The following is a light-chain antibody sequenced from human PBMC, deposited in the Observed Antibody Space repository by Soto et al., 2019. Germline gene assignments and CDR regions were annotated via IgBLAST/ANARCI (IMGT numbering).Light chain of an antibody. CDR1: QTVSKF. V-gene: IGKV1-39*01. CDR3: QQTYTLPRT. CDR2: TTS. J-gene: IGKJ1*01. Sequence: DIQMTQSPSSLSASVGDRVTIACRASQTVSKFVNWYQQKPGTVPTLLIFTTSTLHSGVPSRFSGSGSGTEFTLTINGLQPEDFATYYCQQTYTLPRTFAQGTKGE.